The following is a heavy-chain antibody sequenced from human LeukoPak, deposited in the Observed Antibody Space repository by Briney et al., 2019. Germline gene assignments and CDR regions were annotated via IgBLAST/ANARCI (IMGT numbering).Heavy chain of an antibody. V-gene: IGHV4-34*01. Sequence: PSETLSLTCAVNGGSFSGYYWSWIRQPPGKGLEWIGEINHSGSTNYNPSLKSRVTISVDTSKNQFSLKLSSVTPEDTAVYYCARDPGGNLDYWGQGTLVTVSS. J-gene: IGHJ4*02. D-gene: IGHD2-8*02. CDR2: INHSGST. CDR1: GGSFSGYY. CDR3: ARDPGGNLDY.